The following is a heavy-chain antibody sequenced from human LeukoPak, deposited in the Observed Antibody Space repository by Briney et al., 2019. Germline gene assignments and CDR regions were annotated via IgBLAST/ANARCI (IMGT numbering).Heavy chain of an antibody. V-gene: IGHV3-23*01. J-gene: IGHJ4*02. D-gene: IGHD4-23*01. CDR1: GFTFSSYA. Sequence: GGSPRLSCAASGFTFSSYAMSWVRQAPGKGLEWVSAINGGNDATNYANSVKGRFTISRDNSKNTLYLQMNNLRAEDTAVYYCAKDLLRWSFDYWGQGSLVTVSS. CDR3: AKDLLRWSFDY. CDR2: INGGNDAT.